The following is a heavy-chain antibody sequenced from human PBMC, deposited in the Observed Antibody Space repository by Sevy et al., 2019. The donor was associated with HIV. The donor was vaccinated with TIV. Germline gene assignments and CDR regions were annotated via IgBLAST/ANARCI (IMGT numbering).Heavy chain of an antibody. Sequence: SETLSLTCAVYGGSFSGYYWSWIRQPPGKGLEWIGEINHSGSTNYNPSLKSRVTISVDTSKNQFSLKLSSVTAADTAVYYCARRSIAAAGTGGWFDPWGREPWSPSPQ. CDR1: GGSFSGYY. CDR2: INHSGST. V-gene: IGHV4-34*01. J-gene: IGHJ5*02. D-gene: IGHD6-13*01. CDR3: ARRSIAAAGTGGWFDP.